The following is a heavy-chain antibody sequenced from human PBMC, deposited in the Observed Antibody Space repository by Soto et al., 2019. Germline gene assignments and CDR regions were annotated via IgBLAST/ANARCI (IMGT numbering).Heavy chain of an antibody. CDR2: ISSSGSSI. Sequence: GGSMSLSCAASGFTFSDYYVSWIRQAPGKGLEWVSYISSSGSSIYYADSVKGRFTISRDNAKNSLYLQMNSLSAEDTAVYYCARPPFYYDSSYSGYWGQGTLVTVSS. D-gene: IGHD3-22*01. V-gene: IGHV3-11*01. J-gene: IGHJ4*02. CDR1: GFTFSDYY. CDR3: ARPPFYYDSSYSGY.